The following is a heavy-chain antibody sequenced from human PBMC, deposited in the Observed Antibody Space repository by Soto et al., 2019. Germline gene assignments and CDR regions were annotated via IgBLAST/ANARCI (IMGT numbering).Heavy chain of an antibody. CDR1: GFTFSSYA. V-gene: IGHV3-30-3*01. D-gene: IGHD6-13*01. J-gene: IGHJ3*02. Sequence: GVSLRLSCAASGFTFSSYAMHWVRQAPGKGLEWVAVISYDGSNKYYADSVKGRFTISRDNSKNTLYLQMNSLRAEDTAVYYCARAAVAAFDIWGQGTMVTVSS. CDR3: ARAAVAAFDI. CDR2: ISYDGSNK.